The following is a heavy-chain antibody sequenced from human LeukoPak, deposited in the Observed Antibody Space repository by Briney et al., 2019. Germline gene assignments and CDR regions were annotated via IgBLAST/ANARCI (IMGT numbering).Heavy chain of an antibody. CDR1: GFTFSGYW. Sequence: GGSLRLSCAASGFTFSGYWMSWVRQAPGKGLEWVANIKQDGSEKYYVDSVKGRFTISRDNAKNSLYLQMNSLRAEDTAVYYCARDRGIAVGGVYWGQGTLVTVSS. J-gene: IGHJ4*02. D-gene: IGHD6-19*01. CDR2: IKQDGSEK. V-gene: IGHV3-7*01. CDR3: ARDRGIAVGGVY.